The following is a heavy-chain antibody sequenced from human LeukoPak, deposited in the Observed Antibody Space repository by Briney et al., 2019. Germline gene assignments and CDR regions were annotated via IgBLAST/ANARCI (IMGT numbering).Heavy chain of an antibody. Sequence: PSETLSLTCAVYGGSFSGYYWSWIRQPPGKGLEWIGETNHSGSTNYNPSLKGRVTISVDTSKNQFSLKLSSVTAADTAVYYCARRKVGATRGLDYWGQGTLVTVSS. D-gene: IGHD1-26*01. CDR2: TNHSGST. V-gene: IGHV4-34*01. J-gene: IGHJ4*02. CDR3: ARRKVGATRGLDY. CDR1: GGSFSGYY.